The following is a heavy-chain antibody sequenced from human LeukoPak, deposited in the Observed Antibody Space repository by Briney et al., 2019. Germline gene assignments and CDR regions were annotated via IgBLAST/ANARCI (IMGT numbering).Heavy chain of an antibody. CDR2: IYYSGST. CDR1: GGSISSYY. CDR3: ARHGLRYXDXLTGYYTRNNWFDP. J-gene: IGHJ5*02. D-gene: IGHD3-9*01. Sequence: SETLSLTCTVSGGSISSYYWSWIRQPPGKGLEWIGYIYYSGSTNYNPSLKSRVTISVDTSKNQFSLKLSSVTAADTAVYYCARHGLRYXDXLTGYYTRNNWFDPWGQGTLVTVSS. V-gene: IGHV4-59*08.